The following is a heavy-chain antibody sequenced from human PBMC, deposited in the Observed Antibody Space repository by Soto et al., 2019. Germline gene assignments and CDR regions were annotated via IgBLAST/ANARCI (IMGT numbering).Heavy chain of an antibody. CDR3: ARDRLRLVQLQYYYYYGMDV. V-gene: IGHV3-30-3*01. J-gene: IGHJ6*02. Sequence: GGSLRLSCAASGFTFSSYAMHWVRQAPGKGLEWVAVISYDGSNKYYADSVKGRFTISRDNSKNTLYLQMNSLRAEDTAVYYCARDRLRLVQLQYYYYYGMDVWGQGTTVTVSS. D-gene: IGHD6-6*01. CDR1: GFTFSSYA. CDR2: ISYDGSNK.